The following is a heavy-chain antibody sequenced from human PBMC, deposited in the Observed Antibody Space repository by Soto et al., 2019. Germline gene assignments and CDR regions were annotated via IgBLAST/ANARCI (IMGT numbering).Heavy chain of an antibody. CDR3: ARDLNGFGDY. Sequence: GGSLRLSCAASGFTFTGYYMTWIRQAPGKGLEWISFISSNGGTIYYADSVKGRFTVSRDNTKNSLYLQMSSLGVEDTAVYYCARDLNGFGDYWGQGILVTVSS. CDR1: GFTFTGYY. D-gene: IGHD3-10*01. J-gene: IGHJ4*02. CDR2: ISSNGGTI. V-gene: IGHV3-11*01.